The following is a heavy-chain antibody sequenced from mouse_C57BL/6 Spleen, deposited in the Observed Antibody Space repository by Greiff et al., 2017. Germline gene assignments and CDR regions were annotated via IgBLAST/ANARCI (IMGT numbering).Heavy chain of an antibody. CDR2: IYPRSGNT. CDR1: GYTFTSYG. J-gene: IGHJ4*01. D-gene: IGHD2-4*01. Sequence: QVQLQQSGAELARPGASVKLSCKASGYTFTSYGISWVKQRTGQGLEWIGEIYPRSGNTYYNEKFKGKATLTADKSSSTAYMELRSLTSEDSAVXFCARNYDYESLYYAMDYWGQGTSVTVSS. V-gene: IGHV1-81*01. CDR3: ARNYDYESLYYAMDY.